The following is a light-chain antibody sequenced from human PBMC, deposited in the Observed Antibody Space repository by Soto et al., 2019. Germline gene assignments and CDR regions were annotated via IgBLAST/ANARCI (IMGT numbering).Light chain of an antibody. V-gene: IGKV3-15*01. J-gene: IGKJ1*01. CDR2: GAS. CDR1: QSVSSS. Sequence: EIVLTQSPGTLSLSPADRATLSCRASQSVSSSLAWYQQKPGQAPRLLIYGASTRDSGIPARFSGSGSGTEFTLTISSLQSEDFAVYYCQQYNNWPKTFGQGTKVDIK. CDR3: QQYNNWPKT.